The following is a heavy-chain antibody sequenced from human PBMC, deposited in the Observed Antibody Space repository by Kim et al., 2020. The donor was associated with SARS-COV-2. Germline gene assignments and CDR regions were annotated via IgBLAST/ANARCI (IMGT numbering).Heavy chain of an antibody. V-gene: IGHV3-11*01. CDR3: VRNRGTSNHFDY. CDR2: VTTGDAV. J-gene: IGHJ4*02. CDR1: GFTFSDYY. Sequence: GGSLRLSCAASGFTFSDYYMTWIRQAPGKGLEWISSVTTGDAVYYAESVQGRFTVSRDNAKKSLSLFMHRLRVDDTALYYCVRNRGTSNHFDYWARESWSPSPQ. D-gene: IGHD3-10*01.